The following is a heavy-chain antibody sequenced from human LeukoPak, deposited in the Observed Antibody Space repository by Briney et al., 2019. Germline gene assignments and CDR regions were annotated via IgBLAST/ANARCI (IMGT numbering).Heavy chain of an antibody. Sequence: ASVKVSCKASGHTFTNYGITWVRPAPGQGLEWIGWISAYIGNTNYAQKFQGRVNMTTDTSTNTVYMELRSLRSDDTAVYYCARENRYCSGGSCYSVASDDAFDIWGQGTMVTVSS. D-gene: IGHD2-15*01. J-gene: IGHJ3*02. V-gene: IGHV1-18*01. CDR1: GHTFTNYG. CDR2: ISAYIGNT. CDR3: ARENRYCSGGSCYSVASDDAFDI.